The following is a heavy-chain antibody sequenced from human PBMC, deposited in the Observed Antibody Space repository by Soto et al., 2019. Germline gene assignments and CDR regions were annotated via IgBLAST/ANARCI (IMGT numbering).Heavy chain of an antibody. D-gene: IGHD3-10*01. CDR3: ARGIGPLRYYGSGSPNWFDP. J-gene: IGHJ5*02. CDR1: GGSISSGDYY. CDR2: IYYSGST. V-gene: IGHV4-30-4*01. Sequence: SETLSLTCTVSGGSISSGDYYWSWIRQPPGKGLEWIGYIYYSGSTYYNPSLKSRVTISVDTSKNQFSLKLSSVTAADTAVYYCARGIGPLRYYGSGSPNWFDPWGQGTLVTVSS.